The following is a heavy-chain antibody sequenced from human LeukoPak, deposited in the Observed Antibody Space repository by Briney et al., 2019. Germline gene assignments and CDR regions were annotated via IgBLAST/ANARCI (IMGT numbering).Heavy chain of an antibody. CDR2: IYTTGIT. D-gene: IGHD6-13*01. CDR1: GGSISSYY. V-gene: IGHV4-4*07. Sequence: SETLSLTCTVSGGSISSYYWSWIRQPAGKGLEWIGRIYTTGITDYNPSLKSRVTMSVHTSKNQFSLKLNSVTAADTAVYYCARSITSSWYGDFQHWGQGTLVTVSS. CDR3: ARSITSSWYGDFQH. J-gene: IGHJ1*01.